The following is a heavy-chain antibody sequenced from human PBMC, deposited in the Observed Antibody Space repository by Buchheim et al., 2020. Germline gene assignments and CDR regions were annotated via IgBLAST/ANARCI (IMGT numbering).Heavy chain of an antibody. D-gene: IGHD3-10*01. CDR1: GGSISSYY. CDR2: IYYNGTT. V-gene: IGHV4-59*01. CDR3: ARDSARGAPYYYVGMDV. J-gene: IGHJ6*02. Sequence: QVQLQESGPGLVRPSETLSLTCTVSGGSISSYYWSWIRRPPGKGLEWIGYIYYNGTTNYNPSLKSRVTISVDTSKNQFSLRLGSVTAADTAVYYCARDSARGAPYYYVGMDVWGLGTT.